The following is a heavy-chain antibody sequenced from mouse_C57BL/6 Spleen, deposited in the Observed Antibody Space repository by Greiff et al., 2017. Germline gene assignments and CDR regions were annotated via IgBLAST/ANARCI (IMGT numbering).Heavy chain of an antibody. Sequence: VQLQQPGAELVKPGASVKLSCKASGYTFTSYWMHWVKQRPGQGLEWIGMIHPNSGSTNYNEKFKSKATLTVDKSSSTTYMQLSSRTSKDSAVYYCARSYDYNRAWFAYWGQGTLVTVSA. V-gene: IGHV1-64*01. J-gene: IGHJ3*01. D-gene: IGHD2-4*01. CDR1: GYTFTSYW. CDR3: ARSYDYNRAWFAY. CDR2: IHPNSGST.